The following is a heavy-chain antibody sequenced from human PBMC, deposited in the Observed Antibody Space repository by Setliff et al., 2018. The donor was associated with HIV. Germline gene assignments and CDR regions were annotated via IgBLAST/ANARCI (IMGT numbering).Heavy chain of an antibody. CDR3: TTKGRDVYTLEAPG. J-gene: IGHJ4*02. V-gene: IGHV3-15*01. Sequence: SCAASGFSFSNAWMSWVRQAPGKGLEWVGRIKSKTDGGTTDYAALVKGRFTISRDDSKNMLYLQMNRLETEDTAVYYCTTKGRDVYTLEAPGWGQGTLVTVSS. CDR1: GFSFSNAW. D-gene: IGHD2-15*01. CDR2: IKSKTDGGTT.